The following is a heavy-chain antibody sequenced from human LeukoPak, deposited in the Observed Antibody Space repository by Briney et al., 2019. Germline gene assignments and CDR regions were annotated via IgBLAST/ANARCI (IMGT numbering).Heavy chain of an antibody. J-gene: IGHJ4*02. CDR2: ISYDGSNK. CDR1: GFTFSRYG. CDR3: AKEGGYYDILSNPYYFDY. Sequence: PGRSLTLSCAASGFTFSRYGMHGVRQAPGKGLEWVAVISYDGSNKYYADSVKGRFTISRDNSKNTLHLQINSLRAEDTAVYYCAKEGGYYDILSNPYYFDYWGEGTLGTVSS. D-gene: IGHD3-9*01. V-gene: IGHV3-30*18.